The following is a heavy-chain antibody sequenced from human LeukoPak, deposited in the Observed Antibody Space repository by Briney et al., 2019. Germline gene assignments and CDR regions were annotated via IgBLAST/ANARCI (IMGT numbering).Heavy chain of an antibody. CDR1: GGSISSGTYY. Sequence: SQTLSLTCTVSGGSISSGTYYWSWIRQPAGNGLEWIGRIYTSGSTNYNPSLKSRITISVDTSKNQFSLKLSSVTAADTAVYYCARNSCPSGSCYDNRGYFDYWGQGTLVTVSS. CDR2: IYTSGST. V-gene: IGHV4-61*02. D-gene: IGHD2-15*01. CDR3: ARNSCPSGSCYDNRGYFDY. J-gene: IGHJ4*02.